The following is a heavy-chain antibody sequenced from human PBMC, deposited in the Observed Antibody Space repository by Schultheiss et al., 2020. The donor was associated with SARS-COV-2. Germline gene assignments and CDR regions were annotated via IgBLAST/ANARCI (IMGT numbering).Heavy chain of an antibody. CDR3: ASTVTAGVAFDI. J-gene: IGHJ3*02. CDR2: INPNSGGT. CDR1: GGTFSSYA. Sequence: ASVKVSCKASGGTFSSYAISWVRQAPGQGLEWMGWINPNSGGTNYALKFQGRVTMTRNTSISTAYMELSSLRSEDTAVYYCASTVTAGVAFDIWGQGTMVTVSS. D-gene: IGHD2-21*02. V-gene: IGHV1-8*02.